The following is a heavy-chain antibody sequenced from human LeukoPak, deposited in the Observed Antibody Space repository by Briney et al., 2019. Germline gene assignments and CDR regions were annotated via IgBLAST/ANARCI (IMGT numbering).Heavy chain of an antibody. D-gene: IGHD3-10*01. CDR3: AKDFEGFGELLPYYFDY. V-gene: IGHV3-23*01. J-gene: IGHJ4*02. CDR1: GFTFSSYA. CDR2: ISGSGGST. Sequence: GGSLRLSCAASGFTFSSYAMSWVRQAPGKGLEWVSAISGSGGSTYYADSVKGRFTISRDNSKNTLYLQMNSLRAEDTAVYYCAKDFEGFGELLPYYFDYWGQGTLVTVSS.